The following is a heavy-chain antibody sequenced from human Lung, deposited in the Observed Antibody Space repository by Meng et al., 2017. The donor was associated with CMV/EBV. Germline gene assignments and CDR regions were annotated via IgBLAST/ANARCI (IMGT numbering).Heavy chain of an antibody. Sequence: QVQVRESGPALVKPSETLSLTCAVSGDSITNHNWWAWVRQPPGKGLEWIGEIPHRGSSAYNPSLKSRVSMSIDKSKNQFSLKLTSVTAADTVVYHCLRRSGGSVWGQGTLVTVSS. CDR3: LRRSGGSV. CDR2: IPHRGSS. J-gene: IGHJ1*01. V-gene: IGHV4-4*02. CDR1: GDSITNHNW. D-gene: IGHD3-10*01.